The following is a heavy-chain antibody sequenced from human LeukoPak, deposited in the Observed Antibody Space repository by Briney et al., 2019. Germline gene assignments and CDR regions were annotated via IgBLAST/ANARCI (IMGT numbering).Heavy chain of an antibody. Sequence: PGGSLRLSCAASGFTFSSYGMHWVRQAPGKGLEWVAVISYDGSNQYYADSVKGRFTISRDNSKNTLYLQMNSLRAEDTAVYYCAKVTIGSDFWSGYSGYWGQGTLVTVSS. CDR2: ISYDGSNQ. V-gene: IGHV3-30*18. J-gene: IGHJ4*02. D-gene: IGHD3-3*01. CDR3: AKVTIGSDFWSGYSGY. CDR1: GFTFSSYG.